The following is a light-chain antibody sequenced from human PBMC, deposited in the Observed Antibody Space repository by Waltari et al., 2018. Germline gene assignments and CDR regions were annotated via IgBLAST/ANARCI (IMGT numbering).Light chain of an antibody. J-gene: IGKJ4*01. CDR2: AAS. Sequence: DIQLTQSPSSLSASVGDRVTITCRASQSISNYLNWYQQKPGKAPKVVISAASSLQSGVPSRFSGSGSETAFILTISSLQPEDFATYYGQQCYSTPLTFGGGTKVE. V-gene: IGKV1-39*01. CDR3: QQCYSTPLT. CDR1: QSISNY.